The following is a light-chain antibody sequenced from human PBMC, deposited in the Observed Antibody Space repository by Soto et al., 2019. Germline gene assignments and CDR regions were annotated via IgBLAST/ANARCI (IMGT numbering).Light chain of an antibody. CDR2: HVT. J-gene: IGLJ1*01. CDR3: TAYSGIRNWGL. CDR1: SSDVGGYDS. V-gene: IGLV2-8*01. Sequence: QAVLTQPPSASGSPGQSVTISCSGTSSDVGGYDSVSWYQQHPGKAPKLIISHVTERPSGVPDRFSGSKSGNTASLTISGLQAGDEADYYCTAYSGIRNWGLFGTGTKVTVL.